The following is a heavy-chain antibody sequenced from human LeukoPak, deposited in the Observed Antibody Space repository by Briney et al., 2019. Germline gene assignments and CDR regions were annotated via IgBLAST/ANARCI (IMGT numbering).Heavy chain of an antibody. D-gene: IGHD6-13*01. CDR3: ARALPSSWYYFDY. CDR1: GFGFSSCE. V-gene: IGHV3-48*03. J-gene: IGHJ4*02. CDR2: ISSSGSTI. Sequence: GGSLRLSCAASGFGFSSCEMNWVRQAPGKGLEWVSCISSSGSTIHYADSVKGRFTISRDNAKNSLYLQMNSLRAEDTAVYYCARALPSSWYYFDYWGQGTLVTVSS.